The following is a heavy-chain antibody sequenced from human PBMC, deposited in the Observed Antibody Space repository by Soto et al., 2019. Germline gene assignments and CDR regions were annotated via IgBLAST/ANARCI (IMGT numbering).Heavy chain of an antibody. CDR1: GGSISSYY. D-gene: IGHD3-10*01. V-gene: IGHV4-59*08. CDR2: IYYSGST. J-gene: IGHJ4*02. Sequence: LSLTCTVSGGSISSYYWSWIRQPPGKGLEWIGYIYYSGSTNYNPSLKSRVTISVDTSKNQFSLKLSSVTAADTAVYYCARAFSYGSGSYYFDYWGQGTLVTVSS. CDR3: ARAFSYGSGSYYFDY.